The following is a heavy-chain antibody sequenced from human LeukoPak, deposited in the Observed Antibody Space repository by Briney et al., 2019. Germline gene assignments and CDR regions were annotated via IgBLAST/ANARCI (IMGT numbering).Heavy chain of an antibody. D-gene: IGHD1-26*01. CDR3: ARVTAGSGSYDY. Sequence: PGGSLRLSCAASGFTFSSYGMHWVRQAPGKGLEWVAVISYDGSNKYYADSVKGRFTISRDNSKNTLYLQMNSLRAEDTAVYYCARVTAGSGSYDYWGQGTLVTVSS. V-gene: IGHV3-30*03. CDR2: ISYDGSNK. CDR1: GFTFSSYG. J-gene: IGHJ4*02.